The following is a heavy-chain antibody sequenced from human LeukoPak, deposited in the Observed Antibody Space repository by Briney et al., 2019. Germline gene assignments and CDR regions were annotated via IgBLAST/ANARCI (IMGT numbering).Heavy chain of an antibody. D-gene: IGHD3-22*01. CDR1: GDTFSNYA. CDR2: IIPILDIA. J-gene: IGHJ5*02. V-gene: IGHV1-69*04. CDR3: ASQFYYDSSGYYYLNWFDP. Sequence: SVKVSCKASGDTFSNYAISWLRQAPGQGLEWTGRIIPILDIAIYAQKFQGRVTITADKSTSTAYMELSSLRSEDTAVYYCASQFYYDSSGYYYLNWFDPWGQGTLVTVSS.